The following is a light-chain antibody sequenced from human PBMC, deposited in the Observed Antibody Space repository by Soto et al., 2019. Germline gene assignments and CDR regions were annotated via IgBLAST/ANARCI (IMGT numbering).Light chain of an antibody. V-gene: IGLV2-11*01. J-gene: IGLJ3*02. CDR3: CSYAGSYSWV. CDR2: DVS. Sequence: QSALTQPRSVSGSPGQSVTISCTGTSSDVGGYNFVSWYQQHPGKAPKFLIYDVSKRPSRVPDRFSGSKSGNTASLTISGLQAEDEADYYCCSYAGSYSWVFGGGTKVTVL. CDR1: SSDVGGYNF.